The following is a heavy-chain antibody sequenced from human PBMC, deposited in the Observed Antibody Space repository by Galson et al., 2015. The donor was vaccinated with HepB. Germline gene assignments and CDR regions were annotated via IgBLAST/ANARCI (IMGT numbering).Heavy chain of an antibody. Sequence: SLRLSCAASGFTFSNAWMSWVRQAPGKGLEWVGRIKSKTDGGTTDYAAPVKGRFTISRDDSKNTLYLQMNSLKTEDTAVYYCTTDSDYGGGAFDIWGQGTMVTVSS. J-gene: IGHJ3*02. CDR1: GFTFSNAW. CDR2: IKSKTDGGTT. V-gene: IGHV3-15*01. D-gene: IGHD4-17*01. CDR3: TTDSDYGGGAFDI.